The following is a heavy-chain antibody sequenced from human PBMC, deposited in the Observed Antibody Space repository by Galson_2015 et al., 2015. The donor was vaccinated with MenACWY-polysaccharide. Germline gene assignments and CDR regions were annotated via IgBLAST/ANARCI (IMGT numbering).Heavy chain of an antibody. Sequence: SVKVSCKASGYTFTRYTIHWLRQAPGQRLEWMGWINAGSGNTRYSQKFQGRVTITRDTSASMAYMELSSLRSEDTAVYFCARDSISGWVDPFDYWGQGTLVTVSS. V-gene: IGHV1-3*01. J-gene: IGHJ4*02. CDR1: GYTFTRYT. D-gene: IGHD6-19*01. CDR3: ARDSISGWVDPFDY. CDR2: INAGSGNT.